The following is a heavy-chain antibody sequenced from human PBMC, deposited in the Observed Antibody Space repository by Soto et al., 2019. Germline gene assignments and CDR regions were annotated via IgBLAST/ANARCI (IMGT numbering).Heavy chain of an antibody. J-gene: IGHJ4*02. CDR2: THHSGAT. CDR1: GGSMSSPNW. D-gene: IGHD3-10*01. V-gene: IGHV4-4*02. CDR3: ATGSLYYYGSGGMWDS. Sequence: QVRLQESGPGLVKPSGTLSLTCLVSGGSMSSPNWWYWVRQAPGKGLEWIAETHHSGATNYNPSLKSRVIISIDKSKNQFSLNLSSVTAADTAVYYCATGSLYYYGSGGMWDSWGRGALVTVSS.